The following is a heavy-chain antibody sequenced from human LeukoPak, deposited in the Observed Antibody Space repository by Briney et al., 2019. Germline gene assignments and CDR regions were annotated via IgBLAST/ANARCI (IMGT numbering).Heavy chain of an antibody. CDR3: ARVAYCGGDCYAFDI. V-gene: IGHV3-7*01. J-gene: IGHJ3*02. CDR1: GFTFSSYW. Sequence: GGSLRLSCAASGFTFSSYWMSWVRQAPGKGLEWVANIKQDGSEKYYVDSVKGRFTTSRDNAKNSLYLQMNSLRAEDTAVYYCARVAYCGGDCYAFDIWGQGTMVTVSS. D-gene: IGHD2-21*02. CDR2: IKQDGSEK.